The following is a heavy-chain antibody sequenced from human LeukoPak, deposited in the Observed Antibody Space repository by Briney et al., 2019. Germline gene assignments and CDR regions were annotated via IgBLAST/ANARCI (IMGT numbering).Heavy chain of an antibody. CDR2: INHSGST. CDR3: ARSLYSSSSFDY. CDR1: GGSFSGYY. Sequence: PSETLSLTCAVYGGSFSGYYWSWIRQPPRRGLEWIGEINHSGSTNYNPSLKSRVTISVDTSKNQFSLKLSSVTAADTAVYYCARSLYSSSSFDYWGQGTLVTVSS. D-gene: IGHD6-13*01. V-gene: IGHV4-34*01. J-gene: IGHJ4*02.